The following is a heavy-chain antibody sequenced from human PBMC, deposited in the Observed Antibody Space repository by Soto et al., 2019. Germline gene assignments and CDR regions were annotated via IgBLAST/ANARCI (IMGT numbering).Heavy chain of an antibody. CDR1: GGSISSSSYY. V-gene: IGHV4-39*01. Sequence: PSETLSLTCTVSGGSISSSSYYWGWIRQPPGKGLEWIGSIYYSGSTYYNPSLKSRVTISVDTSKNQFSLKLSSVTAADTAVYYCARLTYGDPLYYFDYWGQGTLVTVSS. J-gene: IGHJ4*02. CDR2: IYYSGST. CDR3: ARLTYGDPLYYFDY. D-gene: IGHD4-17*01.